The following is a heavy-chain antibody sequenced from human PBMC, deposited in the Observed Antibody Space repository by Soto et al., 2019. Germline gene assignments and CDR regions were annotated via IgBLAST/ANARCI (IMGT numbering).Heavy chain of an antibody. CDR3: ARSGQDFWSGYYFRAAAGTKGNYYYYGMDV. CDR1: GFTFSDYY. V-gene: IGHV3-11*06. Sequence: PGGSLRLSCAASGFTFSDYYMSWIRQAPGKGLEWVSYISSSSSYTNYADSVKGRFTISRDNAKNSLYLQMNSLRAEDTAVYYCARSGQDFWSGYYFRAAAGTKGNYYYYGMDVWGQGTTVTVSS. CDR2: ISSSSSYT. D-gene: IGHD3-3*01. J-gene: IGHJ6*02.